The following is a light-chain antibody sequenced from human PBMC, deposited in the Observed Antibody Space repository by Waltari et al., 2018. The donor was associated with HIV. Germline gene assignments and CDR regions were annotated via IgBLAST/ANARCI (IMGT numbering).Light chain of an antibody. Sequence: QSALTQPASVSGSPGQSITISCIGSSCDVGAYDYVSWYQHHPGKAPKLLIYDVTHRPSGISARFSGSKSGNTASLTISGLQADDEADYYCGSYTTTSTLGVFGGGTKLTVL. CDR1: SCDVGAYDY. CDR2: DVT. CDR3: GSYTTTSTLGV. V-gene: IGLV2-14*03. J-gene: IGLJ2*01.